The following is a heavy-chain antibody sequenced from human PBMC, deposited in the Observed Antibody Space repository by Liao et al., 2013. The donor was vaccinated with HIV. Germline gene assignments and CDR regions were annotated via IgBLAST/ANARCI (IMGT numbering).Heavy chain of an antibody. CDR3: VRSAAPYSGYDSNWFDP. V-gene: IGHV4-4*07. CDR2: IYNNGGT. Sequence: QVQLQESGPRRVKPSETLSLTCGVSRGSISSYNWFWLRQTAGQGPECIGRIYNNGGTSYNPSLKSRVIISVDTSKNQFSLKLSSVTAVDTAVYYCVRSAAPYSGYDSNWFDPWGQGTLVTVSS. D-gene: IGHD5-12*01. J-gene: IGHJ5*02. CDR1: RGSISSYN.